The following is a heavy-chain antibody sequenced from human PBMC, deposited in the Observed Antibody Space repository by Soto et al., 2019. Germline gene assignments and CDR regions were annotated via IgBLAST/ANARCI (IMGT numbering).Heavy chain of an antibody. V-gene: IGHV3-53*01. CDR1: GFTVSSNY. D-gene: IGHD2-15*01. CDR3: AGGLVVVERDLRPYYHYGMDV. J-gene: IGHJ6*02. Sequence: GGSLRLSCAASGFTVSSNYMSWVRQAPGKGLEWVSVIYSGGSTYYADSVKGRFTISRDNSKNTLYLQMNSLRAEDTAVYYCAGGLVVVERDLRPYYHYGMDVWGQGTTVTVSS. CDR2: IYSGGST.